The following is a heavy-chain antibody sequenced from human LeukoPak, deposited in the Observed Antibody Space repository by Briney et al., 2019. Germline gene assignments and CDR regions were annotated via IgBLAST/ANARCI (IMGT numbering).Heavy chain of an antibody. J-gene: IGHJ4*02. Sequence: SETLSLTCAVYGGSFSGYYWSWIRQSPGKGLEWIGEINHSGSTNYNPSLKSRVTISVDTSKNQFSLKLSSVTAADTAVYYCARGSTIVVVPAAIADYWGQGTLVTVSS. V-gene: IGHV4-34*01. CDR1: GGSFSGYY. CDR3: ARGSTIVVVPAAIADY. D-gene: IGHD2-2*02. CDR2: INHSGST.